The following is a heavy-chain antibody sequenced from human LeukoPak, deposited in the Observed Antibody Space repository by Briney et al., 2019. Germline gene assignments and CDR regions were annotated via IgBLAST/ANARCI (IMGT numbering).Heavy chain of an antibody. CDR1: GYSFTGYY. Sequence: ASVTVSCKTSGYSFTGYYMHWVRQAPGRGLEWMGWVNPKNGGTNYPQKFQGRVTMTTDTSVGTAYMELSSLASDDTAVYYCARRGAYFDYWGQGTLVTVSS. V-gene: IGHV1-2*02. J-gene: IGHJ4*02. CDR2: VNPKNGGT. CDR3: ARRGAYFDY.